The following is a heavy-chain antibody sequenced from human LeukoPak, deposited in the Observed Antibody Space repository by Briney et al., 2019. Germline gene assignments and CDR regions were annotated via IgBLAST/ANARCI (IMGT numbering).Heavy chain of an antibody. CDR3: AIATSSFSSSWYDY. Sequence: GGSLRLSCAASGFTFSSYAMSWVRQAPGKGLEWVSGISGSGGSTYYADSVKGRFTISRDNSKNTLYLQMNGLRAEDTAVYYCAIATSSFSSSWYDYWGQGTLVTVSS. D-gene: IGHD6-13*01. V-gene: IGHV3-23*01. J-gene: IGHJ4*02. CDR1: GFTFSSYA. CDR2: ISGSGGST.